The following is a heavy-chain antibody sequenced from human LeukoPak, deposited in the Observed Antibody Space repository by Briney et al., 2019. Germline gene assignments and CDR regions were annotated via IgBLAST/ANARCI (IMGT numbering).Heavy chain of an antibody. Sequence: PSETLSLTCTVSGGSISSSSYYWGWIRQPPGKGLEWIGSIYYSGSTYYNPSLKSRVTISVDTSKNQFSLKLSSVTAADTAVYYCARARGPYGPFDYWGQGTLVTVSS. CDR1: GGSISSSSYY. CDR3: ARARGPYGPFDY. CDR2: IYYSGST. V-gene: IGHV4-39*07. J-gene: IGHJ4*02. D-gene: IGHD3-10*01.